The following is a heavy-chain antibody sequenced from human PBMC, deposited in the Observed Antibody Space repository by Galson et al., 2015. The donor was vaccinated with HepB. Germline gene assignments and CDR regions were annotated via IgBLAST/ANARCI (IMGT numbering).Heavy chain of an antibody. J-gene: IGHJ4*02. V-gene: IGHV1-18*04. CDR3: AREAYCSSTSCYTMSY. D-gene: IGHD2-2*02. CDR2: ISAYNGNT. CDR1: GYTFTSYG. Sequence: SVKVSCKASGYTFTSYGISWVRQAPGQGLEWMGWISAYNGNTNYAQKLQGRVTMTTDTSTSIAYMELRSLRSDDTAVYYCAREAYCSSTSCYTMSYWGQGTLVTVSS.